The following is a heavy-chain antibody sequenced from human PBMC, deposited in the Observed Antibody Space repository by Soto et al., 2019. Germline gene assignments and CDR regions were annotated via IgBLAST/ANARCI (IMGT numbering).Heavy chain of an antibody. V-gene: IGHV4-61*01. CDR3: ATSSGYCSGGSCYDGGNDAFEI. J-gene: IGHJ3*02. D-gene: IGHD2-15*01. Sequence: PSETLSLTCTVSGGSVSSGSYYWSWIRQPPGKGLEWIGYIYYSGSTNYNPSLKSRVTISVDTSKNQFSLKLSSVTAADTAVYYCATSSGYCSGGSCYDGGNDAFEIWGQGTMVTVSS. CDR1: GGSVSSGSYY. CDR2: IYYSGST.